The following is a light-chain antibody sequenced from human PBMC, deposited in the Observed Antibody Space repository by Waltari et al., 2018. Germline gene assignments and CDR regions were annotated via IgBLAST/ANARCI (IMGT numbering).Light chain of an antibody. J-gene: IGKJ4*01. CDR3: QQYDSIVLT. CDR1: QSVSNNF. Sequence: EIVLTQSPGTLSLSPGERATLSCRASQSVSNNFLNWYQQKPGQAPRLLICGASSRATGIPDRFSGSGSGTDFTLTISRLEPEDFAVYYCQQYDSIVLTFGGGTKVEI. V-gene: IGKV3-20*01. CDR2: GAS.